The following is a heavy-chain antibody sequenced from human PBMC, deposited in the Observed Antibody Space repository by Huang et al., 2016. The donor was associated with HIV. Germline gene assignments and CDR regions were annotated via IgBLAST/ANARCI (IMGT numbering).Heavy chain of an antibody. CDR1: GGSISSSSYY. CDR2: IYYTGST. J-gene: IGHJ6*03. V-gene: IGHV4-39*01. CDR3: ARMPWVAAAPGRIDYYYYYMDV. Sequence: LQLQESGPGLVKPSETLSLTCRVSGGSISSSSYYWGWIRQPPGKGLEWIGSIYYTGSTYYNPSLKRRVTISVDTAKNLFSLRLRSVAAADTAVYYCARMPWVAAAPGRIDYYYYYMDVWGKGTTVTVSS. D-gene: IGHD6-13*01.